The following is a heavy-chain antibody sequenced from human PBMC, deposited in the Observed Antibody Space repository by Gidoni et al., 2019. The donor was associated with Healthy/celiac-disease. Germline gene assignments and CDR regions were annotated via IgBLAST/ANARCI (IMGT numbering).Heavy chain of an antibody. CDR1: GFTFSSYA. V-gene: IGHV3-23*01. Sequence: EVQLLASGGGLVQPGGSLSLSCAASGFTFSSYAMSWVRQAPGKGLEWVSAISGSGGSTYYADSVKGRFTISRDNSKNTLYLQMNSLRAEDTAVYYCANPSGDGYNWAGFDYWGQGTLVTVSS. CDR3: ANPSGDGYNWAGFDY. D-gene: IGHD5-12*01. CDR2: ISGSGGST. J-gene: IGHJ4*02.